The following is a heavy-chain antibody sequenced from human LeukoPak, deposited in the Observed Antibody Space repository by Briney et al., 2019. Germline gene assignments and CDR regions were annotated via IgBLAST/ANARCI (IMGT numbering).Heavy chain of an antibody. D-gene: IGHD4-17*01. Sequence: PSETLSLTCTVSGGSISSYYWSWIRQPPGKGLEWIGYIYYSGSTNYNPSLKSRVTISVDTSKNQFSLKLRSVTAADTAVYYCARHMTTVTASWFDPWGRGTLVTVSS. V-gene: IGHV4-59*08. CDR2: IYYSGST. CDR1: GGSISSYY. J-gene: IGHJ5*02. CDR3: ARHMTTVTASWFDP.